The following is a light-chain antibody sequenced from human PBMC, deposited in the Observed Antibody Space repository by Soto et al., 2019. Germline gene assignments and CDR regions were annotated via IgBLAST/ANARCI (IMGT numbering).Light chain of an antibody. Sequence: DIQMSQSPSSLSASVGDSVTISCRASQNINKNLNWYQQKSGKAPSLLIYEASTFQSGVPSRFSGSGSGTDFTVAITNLQPEDFATYYCQQSFHTPYTFGQGTKLEI. CDR2: EAS. J-gene: IGKJ2*01. V-gene: IGKV1-39*01. CDR3: QQSFHTPYT. CDR1: QNINKN.